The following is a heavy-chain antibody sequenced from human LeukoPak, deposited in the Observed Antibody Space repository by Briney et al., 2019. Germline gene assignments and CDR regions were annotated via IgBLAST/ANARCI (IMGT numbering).Heavy chain of an antibody. J-gene: IGHJ6*03. CDR2: INPNSDGT. CDR1: GYTFTGYY. V-gene: IGHV1-2*02. Sequence: DSVKVSCKASGYTFTGYYMHWVRQAPGQGLEWMGWINPNSDGTNYAQKFQGRVTMTRDTSISTAYMELSRLRSDDTAVYYCARDLGGITMIVIAMDVWGKGTTVTVSS. D-gene: IGHD3-22*01. CDR3: ARDLGGITMIVIAMDV.